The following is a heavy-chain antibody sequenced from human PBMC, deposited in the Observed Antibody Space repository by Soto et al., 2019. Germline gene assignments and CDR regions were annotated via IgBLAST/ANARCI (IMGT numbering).Heavy chain of an antibody. J-gene: IGHJ6*02. V-gene: IGHV1-69*13. CDR1: GGTFSSYA. CDR3: ARMVTRYSGYGYYYYYGMDV. D-gene: IGHD5-12*01. CDR2: IIPIFGTA. Sequence: SVKVSCKASGGTFSSYAISWVRQAPGQGLEWMGGIIPIFGTANYAQKFQGRVTITADESTSTAYMELSSLRSEDTAVYYCARMVTRYSGYGYYYYYGMDVWGQGTTVTVS.